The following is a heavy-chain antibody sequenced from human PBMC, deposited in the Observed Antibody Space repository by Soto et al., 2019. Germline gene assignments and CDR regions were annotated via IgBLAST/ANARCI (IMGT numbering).Heavy chain of an antibody. D-gene: IGHD1-26*01. CDR3: ARLVVGAEIAFDI. Sequence: QVQLQESGPGLVKPSGTLSLTCAVSGGSISSSNWWSWVRQPPGKGLEWIGEIYHSGSTNYNPSLKSRGTISVDKSKNQSSLKLSSVTAADTAVYYCARLVVGAEIAFDIWGQGTMVTVSP. CDR2: IYHSGST. V-gene: IGHV4-4*02. J-gene: IGHJ3*02. CDR1: GGSISSSNW.